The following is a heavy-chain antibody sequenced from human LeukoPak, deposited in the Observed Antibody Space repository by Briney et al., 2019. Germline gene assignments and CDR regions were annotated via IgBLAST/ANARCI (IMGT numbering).Heavy chain of an antibody. J-gene: IGHJ4*02. CDR1: GGSISSGGYY. V-gene: IGHV4-31*03. Sequence: SETLSLTCTVSGGSISSGGYYWSWIRQHPGKGLEWIGYIYYSGSTYYNPSLKSRVTISVDTSKNQFSLKLSSVTAADTAVYYCAAQYYYDSSGYLGYWGQGTLVTVSS. CDR2: IYYSGST. D-gene: IGHD3-22*01. CDR3: AAQYYYDSSGYLGY.